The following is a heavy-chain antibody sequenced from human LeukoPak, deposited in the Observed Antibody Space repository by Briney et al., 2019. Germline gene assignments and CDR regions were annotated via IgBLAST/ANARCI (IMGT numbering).Heavy chain of an antibody. CDR2: VHSSGGVI. Sequence: ASVKVSCKASGYTFTGYYMNWVRQAPGQGLEWMGIVHSSGGVIKYAQEFQDRVTVTRDPSTSTIYMELSSLRSEDTAVYYCVGSSHQRNWFDPWGQGTLVIVSS. J-gene: IGHJ5*02. CDR1: GYTFTGYY. D-gene: IGHD1-26*01. V-gene: IGHV1-46*01. CDR3: VGSSHQRNWFDP.